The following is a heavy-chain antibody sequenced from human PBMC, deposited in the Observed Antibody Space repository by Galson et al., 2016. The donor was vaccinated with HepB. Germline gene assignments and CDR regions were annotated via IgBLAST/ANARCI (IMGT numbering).Heavy chain of an antibody. D-gene: IGHD5-18*01. V-gene: IGHV3-30*03. Sequence: SLRLSCAASGFNFSSYGMHWVRQAPGKGLEWMAVISQDGSNKYYADSVKGRFTISRDTSNNTLYLQMNSLRAADTAVYYGASPIHLWALEYWGQGTLVTVSS. CDR2: ISQDGSNK. J-gene: IGHJ4*02. CDR1: GFNFSSYG. CDR3: ASPIHLWALEY.